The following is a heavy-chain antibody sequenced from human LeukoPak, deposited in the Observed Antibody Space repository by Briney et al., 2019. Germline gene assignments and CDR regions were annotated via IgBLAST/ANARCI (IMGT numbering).Heavy chain of an antibody. CDR3: ARDATEDYYDTSGYYSYFDY. CDR2: INPSGGST. CDR1: GYTFTSYY. Sequence: GASVKVSCKASGYTFTSYYMHWVRQAPGQGLEWMGIINPSGGSTSYAQKFQGRVTMTRDTSTSTVYMELSSLRSEDTAVYYCARDATEDYYDTSGYYSYFDYWGQGTLVTVSS. D-gene: IGHD3-22*01. J-gene: IGHJ4*02. V-gene: IGHV1-46*01.